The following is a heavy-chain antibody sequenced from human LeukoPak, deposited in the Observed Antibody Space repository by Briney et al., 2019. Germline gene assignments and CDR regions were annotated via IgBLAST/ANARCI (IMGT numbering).Heavy chain of an antibody. CDR2: INHSGST. CDR3: ARGIRHPDCSGGSCYSSYFQH. Sequence: SGTLSLTCAVYGGSFSGYYWSWIRQPPGKGLEWIGEINHSGSTNYNPSLKSRVTISVDTSKNQFSLKLSSVTAADTAVYYCARGIRHPDCSGGSCYSSYFQHWGQGTLVTVSS. J-gene: IGHJ1*01. V-gene: IGHV4-34*01. CDR1: GGSFSGYY. D-gene: IGHD2-15*01.